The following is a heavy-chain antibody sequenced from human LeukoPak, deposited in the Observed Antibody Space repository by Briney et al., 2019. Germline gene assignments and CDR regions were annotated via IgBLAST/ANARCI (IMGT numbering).Heavy chain of an antibody. V-gene: IGHV3-7*03. CDR1: GFTFSNLW. D-gene: IGHD6-13*01. CDR3: ATSTAAAGTD. J-gene: IGHJ4*02. Sequence: GSLRLSCAASGFTFSNLWMSWVRQAPGKGLKWVANIKQDGSEKYYVDSVKGRFTISRDNAQNSLYLQMNSLRAEDTAIYYCATSTAAAGTDWGQGTLVTVSS. CDR2: IKQDGSEK.